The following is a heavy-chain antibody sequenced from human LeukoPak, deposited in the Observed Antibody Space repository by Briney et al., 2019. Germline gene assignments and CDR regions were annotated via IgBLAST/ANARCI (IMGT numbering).Heavy chain of an antibody. D-gene: IGHD5-18*01. CDR3: ARHPAMASHIDY. Sequence: SETLSLTCTVSGGSISSYYWSWIRQPPGKGLEWIGYIYYSGSTNYNPSLKSRVTISVDMSKNQFSLKLSSVTAADTAVYYCARHPAMASHIDYWGQGTLVTVSS. J-gene: IGHJ4*02. CDR1: GGSISSYY. V-gene: IGHV4-59*08. CDR2: IYYSGST.